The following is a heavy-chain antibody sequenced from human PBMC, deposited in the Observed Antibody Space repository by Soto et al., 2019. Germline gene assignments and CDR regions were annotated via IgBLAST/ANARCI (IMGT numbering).Heavy chain of an antibody. Sequence: SETLSLTCTVSGGSISSGGYYWSWLRQHPGKGLEWIGYIYYSGSTYYNPSLKSRVTISVDTSKNQFSLKLSSVTAADTAVYYCARYADYCSSTSCHSRGFDPWGQGTLVTVSS. D-gene: IGHD2-2*01. J-gene: IGHJ5*02. CDR1: GGSISSGGYY. CDR2: IYYSGST. CDR3: ARYADYCSSTSCHSRGFDP. V-gene: IGHV4-31*03.